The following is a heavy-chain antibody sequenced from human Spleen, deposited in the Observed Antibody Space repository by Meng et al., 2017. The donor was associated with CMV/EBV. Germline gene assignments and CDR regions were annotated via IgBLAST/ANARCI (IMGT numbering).Heavy chain of an antibody. Sequence: ASVKVSCKASGYNFNNFDINWVRQAGGQGLEWVGWVNPDSGDTGYPQKFQGRVTITRDESTSTAYMELSSLRSEDTAVYYCGIAALVQGYYYYYYGMDVWGQGTTVTVSS. D-gene: IGHD6-6*01. J-gene: IGHJ6*02. CDR1: GYNFNNFD. CDR2: VNPDSGDT. V-gene: IGHV1-8*01. CDR3: GIAALVQGYYYYYYGMDV.